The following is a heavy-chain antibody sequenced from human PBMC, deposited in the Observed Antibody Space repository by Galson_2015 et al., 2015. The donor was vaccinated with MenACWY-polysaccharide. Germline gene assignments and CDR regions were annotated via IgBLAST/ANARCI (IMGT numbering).Heavy chain of an antibody. CDR3: AEIPSTVTSFGWFDP. V-gene: IGHV5-51*03. Sequence: QSGAEVKKPGESLKISCKGSGYSYTSYWIGWVRQMPGKGMEWMGMIYPSDSDTRYSPSFQGQVTISADKSISTAYLQWSSLRASDTAIYYCAEIPSTVTSFGWFDPWGQGTPVTVSS. D-gene: IGHD4-17*01. CDR2: IYPSDSDT. CDR1: GYSYTSYW. J-gene: IGHJ5*02.